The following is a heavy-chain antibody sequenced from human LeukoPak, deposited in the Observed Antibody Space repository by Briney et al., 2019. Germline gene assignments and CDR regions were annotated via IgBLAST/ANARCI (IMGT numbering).Heavy chain of an antibody. CDR1: GCTFSSYA. Sequence: GSSVKVSCKASGCTFSSYAISWVRQAPGQGLEWMGGIIPIFGTANYAQKFQGRVTITTDESTSTAYMELSSLRSEDTAVYYCAGAGHMVRGVSRFYYYYYMDVWGKGTTVTVSS. D-gene: IGHD3-10*01. CDR3: AGAGHMVRGVSRFYYYYYMDV. V-gene: IGHV1-69*05. CDR2: IIPIFGTA. J-gene: IGHJ6*03.